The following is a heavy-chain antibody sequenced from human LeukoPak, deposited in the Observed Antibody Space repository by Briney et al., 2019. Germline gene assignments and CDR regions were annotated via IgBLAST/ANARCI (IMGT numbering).Heavy chain of an antibody. D-gene: IGHD3-22*01. CDR3: ARGKEGDYDSSGYYSY. Sequence: SETLSLTCTVSGGSISSGGYYWSWIRQHPGKGLEWIGYIYYSGSTYYNPSLKSRVTISVDTSKNQFSLKLSSVTAADTAVYYCARGKEGDYDSSGYYSYWGQGTLVTVS. CDR1: GGSISSGGYY. CDR2: IYYSGST. V-gene: IGHV4-31*03. J-gene: IGHJ4*02.